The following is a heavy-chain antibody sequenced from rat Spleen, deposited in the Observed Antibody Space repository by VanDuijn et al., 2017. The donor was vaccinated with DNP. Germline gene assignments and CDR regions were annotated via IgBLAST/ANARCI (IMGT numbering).Heavy chain of an antibody. D-gene: IGHD1-2*01. J-gene: IGHJ4*01. V-gene: IGHV5-7*01. CDR2: IGFDGSRT. CDR1: GFTFSDYA. CDR3: ARIIAARGYDSMDA. Sequence: EVQLVESGGGLVQPGRSLKLSCAASGFTFSDYAMAWVRQDPKKGLEWVATIGFDGSRTYYRDSVKGRFTISRDTAESTLYLQMDSLRSEDTATFFCARIIAARGYDSMDAWGQGASVTVSS.